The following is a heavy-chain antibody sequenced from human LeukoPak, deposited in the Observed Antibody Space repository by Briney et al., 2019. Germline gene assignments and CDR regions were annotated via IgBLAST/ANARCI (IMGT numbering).Heavy chain of an antibody. CDR3: ARRRDGYIDAFDI. Sequence: GASVKVSCKASGYTFTSYDINWVRQATGQGLEWMGWMNPNSGNTGYAQKFQGRVTMTRNTSISTAYMELSSQRSEDTAVYYCARRRDGYIDAFDIWGQGTMVTVSS. V-gene: IGHV1-8*01. CDR1: GYTFTSYD. D-gene: IGHD5-24*01. J-gene: IGHJ3*02. CDR2: MNPNSGNT.